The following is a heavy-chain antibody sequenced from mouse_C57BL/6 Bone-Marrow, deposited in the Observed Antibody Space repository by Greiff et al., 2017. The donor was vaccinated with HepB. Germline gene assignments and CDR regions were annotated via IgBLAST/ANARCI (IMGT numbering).Heavy chain of an antibody. V-gene: IGHV5-17*01. CDR3: ARNYVPLYYFDY. D-gene: IGHD2-1*01. Sequence: EVMLVESGGGLVKPGGSLKLSCAASGFTFSDYGMHWVRQAPEKGLEWVAYISSGSSTIYYADTVKGRFTISRDNAKNTLFLQMTSLRSEDTAMYYCARNYVPLYYFDYWGQGTTLTVSS. J-gene: IGHJ2*01. CDR1: GFTFSDYG. CDR2: ISSGSSTI.